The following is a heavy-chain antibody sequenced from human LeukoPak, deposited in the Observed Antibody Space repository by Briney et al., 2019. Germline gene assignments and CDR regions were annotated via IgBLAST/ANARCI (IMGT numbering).Heavy chain of an antibody. CDR2: IYSGGST. J-gene: IGHJ1*01. D-gene: IGHD2-2*01. CDR1: GFTFSSYA. Sequence: PGGSLRLSCAASGFTFSSYAMSWVRQAPGKGLEWVSVIYSGGSTYYADSVKGRFTISRDNSKNTLYLQMNSLRAEDTAVYYCARARSHTRYCSSTSCPGGHFQHWGQGTLVTVSS. CDR3: ARARSHTRYCSSTSCPGGHFQH. V-gene: IGHV3-53*01.